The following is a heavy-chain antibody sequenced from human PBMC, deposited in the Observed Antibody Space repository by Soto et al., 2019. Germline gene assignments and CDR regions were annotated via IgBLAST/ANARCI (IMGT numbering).Heavy chain of an antibody. Sequence: GGALRLSCAGHGLTMSTYAMSWVRQAPGKGLEWVSTIAGVDIFYADSVQGRFTISIDNSKNLLFLQMHSLTADDTATYYCAKDHFKGNGIYDGFDVWGQGTTVTVSS. CDR2: IAGVDI. J-gene: IGHJ3*01. D-gene: IGHD1-20*01. CDR1: GLTMSTYA. CDR3: AKDHFKGNGIYDGFDV. V-gene: IGHV3-23*01.